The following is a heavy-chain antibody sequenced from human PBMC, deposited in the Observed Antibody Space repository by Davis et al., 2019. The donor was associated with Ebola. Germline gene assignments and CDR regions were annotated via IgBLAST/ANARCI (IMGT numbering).Heavy chain of an antibody. CDR1: GGTFSSYA. CDR2: IIPILGIA. D-gene: IGHD3-22*01. Sequence: SVKVSCKASGGTFSSYAISWVRQAPGQGLEWMGRIIPILGIANYAQKFQGRVTITADKSTSTAYMELSSLRSEDTAVYYCAAGAKWLLLRVDYWGQGTLVTVSS. V-gene: IGHV1-69*04. J-gene: IGHJ4*02. CDR3: AAGAKWLLLRVDY.